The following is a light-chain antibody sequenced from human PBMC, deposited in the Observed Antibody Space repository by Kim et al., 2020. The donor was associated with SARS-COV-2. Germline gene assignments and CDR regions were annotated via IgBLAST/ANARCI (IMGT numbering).Light chain of an antibody. CDR3: QQYNNWPLYS. Sequence: VSPGERVTLPCRASHSVSSNLAWYQQKPGQAPRLLIYGASTRAPGIPARFSGSGSGTEFTLTISSLQSEDFTVYCCQQYNNWPLYSFGQGTKLEI. V-gene: IGKV3-15*01. CDR1: HSVSSN. J-gene: IGKJ2*03. CDR2: GAS.